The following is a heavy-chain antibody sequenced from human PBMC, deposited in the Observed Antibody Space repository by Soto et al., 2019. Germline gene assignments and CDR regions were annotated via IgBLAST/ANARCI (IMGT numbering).Heavy chain of an antibody. V-gene: IGHV1-69*13. D-gene: IGHD3-10*01. J-gene: IGHJ6*02. CDR3: VTDYYGSGTSRPYYYYYGMDV. CDR2: IIPIFGTA. Sequence: SVKVSCKASGGTFSSYAISWVRQAPGQGLEWMGGIIPIFGTANYAQKFQGRVTITADESTSTAYVELSSLRSEDTAVYYFVTDYYGSGTSRPYYYYYGMDVWGQGTTVTVSS. CDR1: GGTFSSYA.